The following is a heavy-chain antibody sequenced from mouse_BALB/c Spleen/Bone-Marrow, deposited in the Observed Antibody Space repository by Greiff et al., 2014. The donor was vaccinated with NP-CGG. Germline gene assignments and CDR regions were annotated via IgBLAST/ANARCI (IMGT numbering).Heavy chain of an antibody. CDR1: GFSLTSYG. D-gene: IGHD1-2*01. CDR2: IWADGST. J-gene: IGHJ4*01. Sequence: QVQLKDSGPGLVAPSQSLSITCTVSGFSLTSYGVHWVRQPPGKGLEWLGVIWADGSTNYNSAPMSRLSISKDNSKSQVFLKMNSLQTDDTAMYYCSRITTATGAMDYWGQGTSVTVSS. CDR3: SRITTATGAMDY. V-gene: IGHV2-9*02.